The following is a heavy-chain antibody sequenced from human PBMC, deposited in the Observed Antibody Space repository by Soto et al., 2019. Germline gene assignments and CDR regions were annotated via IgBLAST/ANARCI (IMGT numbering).Heavy chain of an antibody. Sequence: QVQLVQSGAEVKKPGSSVKLSCKASGDSFNTFAVTWVRQAPGQGLEWMGGSIPNFDTPNYAQKCQGRVTIIADKSTSTPYMELSSLRSEATAVYSCARPYYDSTGYSLWYFDYWGQGTLVTVSS. V-gene: IGHV1-69*06. J-gene: IGHJ4*02. CDR2: SIPNFDTP. D-gene: IGHD3-22*01. CDR3: ARPYYDSTGYSLWYFDY. CDR1: GDSFNTFA.